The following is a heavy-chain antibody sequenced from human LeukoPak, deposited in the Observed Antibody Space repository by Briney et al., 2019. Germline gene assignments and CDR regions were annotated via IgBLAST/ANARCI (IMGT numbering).Heavy chain of an antibody. J-gene: IGHJ4*02. Sequence: ASVKVSCQPSGYTFTDYFIHWVRQAPGQGLEWMGWISVYNGNTKYAQKFQGRVTMTTDTSTSTAYMELRSLKSDDTAVYYCARGVGANSRPDYWGQGTLVTVSS. V-gene: IGHV1-18*04. CDR2: ISVYNGNT. D-gene: IGHD1-26*01. CDR3: ARGVGANSRPDY. CDR1: GYTFTDYF.